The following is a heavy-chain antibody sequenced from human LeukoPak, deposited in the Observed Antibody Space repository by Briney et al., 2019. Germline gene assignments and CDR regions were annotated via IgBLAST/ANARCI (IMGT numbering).Heavy chain of an antibody. D-gene: IGHD5-18*01. CDR3: ARAAKEDTAMAYYYYMDV. CDR2: IYYSGST. V-gene: IGHV4-59*01. J-gene: IGHJ6*03. CDR1: GGSISSYY. Sequence: SETLSLTCTVSGGSISSYYWSWIRQPPGKGLEWIGYIYYSGSTNYNPSLKSRVTISVDTSKNQFSLKLSSVTAADTAVYYCARAAKEDTAMAYYYYMDVWGKGTTVTVSS.